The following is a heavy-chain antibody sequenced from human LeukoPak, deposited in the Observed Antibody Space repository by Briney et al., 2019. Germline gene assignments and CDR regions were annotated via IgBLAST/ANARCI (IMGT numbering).Heavy chain of an antibody. CDR2: INSDGSST. Sequence: PGGSLRLSCAASGFTFSSYWMHWVRQAPGKGLVWVSRINSDGSSTSYADSVKGRFTISRDNAKNTLYLQMNSLRAEDTAVYYCARSYYYDSSGYYPDRLDYWGQGTLVTVSS. J-gene: IGHJ4*02. D-gene: IGHD3-22*01. V-gene: IGHV3-74*01. CDR1: GFTFSSYW. CDR3: ARSYYYDSSGYYPDRLDY.